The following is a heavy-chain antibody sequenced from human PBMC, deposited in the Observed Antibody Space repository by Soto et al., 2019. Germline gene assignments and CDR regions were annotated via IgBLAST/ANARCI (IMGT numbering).Heavy chain of an antibody. CDR2: INHSGST. CDR1: GGSFSGYY. D-gene: IGHD3-10*01. V-gene: IGHV4-34*01. J-gene: IGHJ5*02. CDR3: ARLKTITMVRGVIMRNNWFDP. Sequence: SETLSLTCAVYGGSFSGYYSSWIRQPPGKGLEWIGEINHSGSTNYNPSLKSRVTISVDTSKNQFSLKLSSVTAADTAVYYCARLKTITMVRGVIMRNNWFDPWGQGTLVTVYS.